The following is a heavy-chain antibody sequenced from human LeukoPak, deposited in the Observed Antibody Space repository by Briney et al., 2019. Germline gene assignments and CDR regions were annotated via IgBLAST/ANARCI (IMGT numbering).Heavy chain of an antibody. CDR3: ARESPVWFGESHFDY. CDR1: GGSISSYY. D-gene: IGHD3-10*01. V-gene: IGHV4-59*01. J-gene: IGHJ4*02. Sequence: SETLSLTCTVSGGSISSYYWNWIRQPPGKGLEWIGYIYYSGSTDYSPSLKSRVTISVDTSKNQFSLKLSSVTAADTAVYYCARESPVWFGESHFDYWGQGTLVTVSS. CDR2: IYYSGST.